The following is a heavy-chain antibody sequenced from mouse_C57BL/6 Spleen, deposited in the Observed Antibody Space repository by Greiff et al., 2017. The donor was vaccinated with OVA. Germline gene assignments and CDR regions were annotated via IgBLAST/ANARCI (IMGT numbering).Heavy chain of an antibody. CDR3: ARYYGELPYWYFDV. Sequence: QVQLQQPGAELVKPGASVKMSCKASGYTFTSYWITWVKQRPGQGLEWIGDIYPGSGSTNYNEKFKSKATLTVDTSSSTAYMQLSSLTSEDSAVYYSARYYGELPYWYFDVWGTGTTVTVSS. D-gene: IGHD2-13*01. CDR1: GYTFTSYW. CDR2: IYPGSGST. V-gene: IGHV1-55*01. J-gene: IGHJ1*03.